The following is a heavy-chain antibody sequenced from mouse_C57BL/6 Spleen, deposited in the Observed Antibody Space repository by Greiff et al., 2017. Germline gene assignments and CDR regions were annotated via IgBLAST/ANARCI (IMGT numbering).Heavy chain of an antibody. Sequence: QVQLQQSGAELVKPGASVKISCKASGYAFSSYWMNWVKQRPGKGLEWIGQIYPGDGDTNYNGKFKGKATLTADKSSSTAYMQLSSLTSEDSAVYFCARYFSITTVVALFDYWGQGTTLTVSS. CDR2: IYPGDGDT. D-gene: IGHD1-1*01. V-gene: IGHV1-80*01. J-gene: IGHJ2*01. CDR1: GYAFSSYW. CDR3: ARYFSITTVVALFDY.